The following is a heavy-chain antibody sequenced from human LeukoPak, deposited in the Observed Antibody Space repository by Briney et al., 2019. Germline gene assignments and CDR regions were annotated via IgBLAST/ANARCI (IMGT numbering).Heavy chain of an antibody. J-gene: IGHJ4*02. CDR3: ARVYCSSTSCSRRFDY. V-gene: IGHV1-2*06. CDR2: INPNSGGT. Sequence: ASVKVSCKASGYTFTGYYMHWVRQAPGQGLEWMGRINPNSGGTNYAQKFQGRVTMTRDTSISTAYMELSRLRSDDTAMYYCARVYCSSTSCSRRFDYWGQGTLVTVSS. CDR1: GYTFTGYY. D-gene: IGHD2-2*01.